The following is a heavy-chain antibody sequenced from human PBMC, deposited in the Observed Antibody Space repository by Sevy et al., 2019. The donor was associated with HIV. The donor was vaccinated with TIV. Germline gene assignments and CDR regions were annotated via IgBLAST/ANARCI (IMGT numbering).Heavy chain of an antibody. Sequence: GGSLRLSCAASGFSFNNAWMNWVRQAPGKGLEWVSSISGSGRSTYYADSVEGRFTISRHNSKNTLYLQMNSLRADDTAVYYCAKGYCSGGSCPRDYYYYGMDVWGQGTTVTVSS. V-gene: IGHV3-23*01. CDR3: AKGYCSGGSCPRDYYYYGMDV. D-gene: IGHD2-15*01. CDR1: GFSFNNAW. CDR2: ISGSGRST. J-gene: IGHJ6*02.